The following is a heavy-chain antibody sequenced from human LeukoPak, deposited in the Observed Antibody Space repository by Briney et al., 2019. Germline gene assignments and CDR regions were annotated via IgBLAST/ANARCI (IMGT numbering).Heavy chain of an antibody. CDR2: VGWHGGSI. CDR3: TKDKSARSSYGDAFDI. Sequence: GGSLRLSCVASGCMFDDYAIHWVRQAPGKGLEGVSGVGWHGGSIGYADSVKGRFTVSRDNAQRSLYLQMNSLRAEDTALYYCTKDKSARSSYGDAFDIWGQGTVVTVSS. J-gene: IGHJ3*02. CDR1: GCMFDDYA. V-gene: IGHV3-9*01. D-gene: IGHD6-6*01.